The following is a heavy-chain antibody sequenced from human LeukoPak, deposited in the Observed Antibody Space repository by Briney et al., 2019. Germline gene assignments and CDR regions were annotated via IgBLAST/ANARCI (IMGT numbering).Heavy chain of an antibody. CDR1: GFTFSSYA. V-gene: IGHV3-23*01. J-gene: IGHJ6*02. D-gene: IGHD6-19*01. CDR2: ISGSGGST. CDR3: AKGGLDPSYYYYGMDV. Sequence: GGSLRPSCAASGFTFSSYAMSWVRQAPGKGLEWVSAISGSGGSTYYADSVKGRFTISRDNSKNTLYLQMNSLRAEDTAVYYCAKGGLDPSYYYYGMDVWGQGTTVTVSS.